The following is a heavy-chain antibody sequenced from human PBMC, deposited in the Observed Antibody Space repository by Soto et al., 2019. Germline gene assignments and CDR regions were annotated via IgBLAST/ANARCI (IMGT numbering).Heavy chain of an antibody. CDR2: INAGNGNT. CDR3: ARGWEVGAAAFDI. J-gene: IGHJ3*02. V-gene: IGHV1-3*01. Sequence: QVQLVQSGAEVKKPGASVKVSCKASGYTFTSYAMHWVRQAPGQRLEWMGWINAGNGNTKYSQKFQGRVTITRDTSASTAYMELSSLRSEDTAVYYCARGWEVGAAAFDIWGQGTMVTVSS. D-gene: IGHD1-26*01. CDR1: GYTFTSYA.